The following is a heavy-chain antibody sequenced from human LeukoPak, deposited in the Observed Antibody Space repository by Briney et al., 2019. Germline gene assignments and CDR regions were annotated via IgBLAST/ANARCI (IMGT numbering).Heavy chain of an antibody. D-gene: IGHD1-1*01. CDR3: ARGPTISETGYFDY. V-gene: IGHV4-34*01. Sequence: SETLSLTCAVYGGSFAGYYWSWIRQSPGKGLQWIAEVNHRGDTNYNPSVKGRVTISVDTSKNQFSLKVTSLTAADTAVYYCARGPTISETGYFDYWGQGALVTVSS. CDR1: GGSFAGYY. CDR2: VNHRGDT. J-gene: IGHJ4*03.